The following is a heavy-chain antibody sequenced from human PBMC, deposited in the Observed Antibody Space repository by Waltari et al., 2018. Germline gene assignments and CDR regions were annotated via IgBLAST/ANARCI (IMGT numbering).Heavy chain of an antibody. J-gene: IGHJ4*02. CDR2: IWYDGSNK. CDR3: AKGLWRDGYNPIDY. CDR1: GFTLSSYG. Sequence: QVQLVASGGGVVQPGRSLRLSCAASGFTLSSYGLHWVRQAPGKGLEWVAVIWYDGSNKYYADSVKGRFTISRDNSKNTLYLQMNSLRAEDTAVYYCAKGLWRDGYNPIDYWGQGTLVTVSS. V-gene: IGHV3-33*06. D-gene: IGHD5-12*01.